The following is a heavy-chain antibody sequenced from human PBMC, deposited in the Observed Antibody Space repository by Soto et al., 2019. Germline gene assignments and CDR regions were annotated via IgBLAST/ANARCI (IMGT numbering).Heavy chain of an antibody. CDR3: ARDKITGLFDY. Sequence: QVQLQQWGAGLLKPSETLSLTCAVYGGSFSAYYWTWIRQPPGTGLEWIGEINHSGSTNYNPSLKSRVTISVDTSKTQFSLKLTSVTAADTAGYYCARDKITGLFDYWGQGTLVTVSS. D-gene: IGHD2-8*02. CDR1: GGSFSAYY. CDR2: INHSGST. J-gene: IGHJ4*02. V-gene: IGHV4-34*01.